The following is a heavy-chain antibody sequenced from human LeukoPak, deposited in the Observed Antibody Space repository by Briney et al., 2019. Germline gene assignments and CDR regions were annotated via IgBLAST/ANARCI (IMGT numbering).Heavy chain of an antibody. CDR2: INPNSGGT. Sequence: ASVKVSCKASGYTFTGYYMHWVRQAPGQGLEWMGWINPNSGGTNYAQKFQGRVTMTRDTSISTAYVELSRLRSDDTAVYYCARDISKLERRGYYYMDVWGKETTVTVSS. CDR1: GYTFTGYY. CDR3: ARDISKLERRGYYYMDV. J-gene: IGHJ6*03. D-gene: IGHD1-1*01. V-gene: IGHV1-2*02.